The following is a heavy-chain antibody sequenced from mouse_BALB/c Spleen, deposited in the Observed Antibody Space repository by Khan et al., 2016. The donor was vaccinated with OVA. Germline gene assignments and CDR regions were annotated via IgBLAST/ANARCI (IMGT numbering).Heavy chain of an antibody. CDR1: GYTFTSYV. V-gene: IGHV1S136*01. CDR3: ANGGWLGL. CDR2: INPYNDGS. Sequence: EVQLKQSGPELVKPGASVKMSCKASGYTFTSYVMHWVKQKPGQGLEWIGYINPYNDGSKYNEKFKGKATLTLDKSSTTAYMGLSSQTSDDSAVYSCANGGWLGLWGQGTTLTVSS. J-gene: IGHJ2*01. D-gene: IGHD3-3*01.